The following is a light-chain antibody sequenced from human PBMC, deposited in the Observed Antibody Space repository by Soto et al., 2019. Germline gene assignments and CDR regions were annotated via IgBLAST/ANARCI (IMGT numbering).Light chain of an antibody. CDR1: QSLVYSDGNTY. CDR3: MQGSHWPPWT. J-gene: IGKJ1*01. CDR2: NVS. V-gene: IGKV2-30*01. Sequence: DVVMTQSPLSLPVSLGEPASISCRSSQSLVYSDGNTYLTWFQQRPGQSPRRLIYNVSNRDSGVPDRFSGSGSVTDFTLEISRVEAEAVGVYYCMQGSHWPPWTFGQGTKVEIK.